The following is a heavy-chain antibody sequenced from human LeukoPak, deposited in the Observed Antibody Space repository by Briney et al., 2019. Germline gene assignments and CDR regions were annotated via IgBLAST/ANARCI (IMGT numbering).Heavy chain of an antibody. CDR2: INSDGSST. J-gene: IGHJ3*02. D-gene: IGHD5-18*01. Sequence: GGSLRLSCAASGFTFSSYWMHRVRQAPGKGLVWVSRINSDGSSTSYADSVKGRFTISRDNAKNTLYLQMNSLRAEDTAVYYCAKYTAEGLDAFDIWGQGTMVTVSS. CDR3: AKYTAEGLDAFDI. CDR1: GFTFSSYW. V-gene: IGHV3-74*01.